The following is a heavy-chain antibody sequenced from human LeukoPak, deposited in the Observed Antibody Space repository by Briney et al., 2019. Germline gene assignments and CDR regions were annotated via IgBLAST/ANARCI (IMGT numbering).Heavy chain of an antibody. CDR3: AKVESSWYYFDY. CDR2: ISGSGGST. CDR1: GFTFSSDA. Sequence: GGSLRLSCAASGFTFSSDAMSWVRQAPGKGLEWVSAISGSGGSTYYADSVKGRFTISRDNSKNTLYLQMNSLRAEDTAVYYCAKVESSWYYFDYWGQGTLVTVSS. J-gene: IGHJ4*02. V-gene: IGHV3-23*01. D-gene: IGHD6-13*01.